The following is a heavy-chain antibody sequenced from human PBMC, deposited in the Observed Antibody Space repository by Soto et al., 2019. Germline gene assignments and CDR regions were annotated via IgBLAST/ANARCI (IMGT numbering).Heavy chain of an antibody. Sequence: PGGSLRLSCAASGFTFSSYNMNWVRQAPGKGLEWVSSISSSSSYIYYADSVKGRFTISRDNAKNTLYLQMNSLRAEDTAVYYCAKGPGSYSDFDFWGQGTLVTVSS. J-gene: IGHJ4*02. D-gene: IGHD1-26*01. CDR1: GFTFSSYN. V-gene: IGHV3-21*04. CDR2: ISSSSSYI. CDR3: AKGPGSYSDFDF.